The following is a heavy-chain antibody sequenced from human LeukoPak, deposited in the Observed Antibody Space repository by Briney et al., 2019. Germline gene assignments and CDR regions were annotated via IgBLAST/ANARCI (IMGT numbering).Heavy chain of an antibody. CDR2: VYYSGTT. Sequence: PSETLSLTCSVSGGSISSSGYYWGWIRQPPGKGLEWIGSVYYSGTTYYNPSLKSRVTISVDTSKNQFSLRLSSVTAADTAVYYCAREYSSSRYGYWGQGTLVSVS. V-gene: IGHV4-39*07. D-gene: IGHD6-13*01. CDR3: AREYSSSRYGY. J-gene: IGHJ4*02. CDR1: GGSISSSGYY.